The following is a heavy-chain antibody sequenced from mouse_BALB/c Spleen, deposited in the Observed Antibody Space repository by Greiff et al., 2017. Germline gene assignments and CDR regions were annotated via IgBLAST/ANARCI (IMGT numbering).Heavy chain of an antibody. CDR2: INPYNGAT. CDR3: ARSMITTNYAMDY. Sequence: VQLQQSGPELVKPGASVKISCKASGYSFTGYYMHWVKQSHVKSLEWIGRINPYNGATSYNQNFKDKASLTVDKSSSTAYMELHSLTSEDSAVYYCARSMITTNYAMDYWGQGTSVTVSS. D-gene: IGHD2-4*01. V-gene: IGHV1-31*01. J-gene: IGHJ4*01. CDR1: GYSFTGYY.